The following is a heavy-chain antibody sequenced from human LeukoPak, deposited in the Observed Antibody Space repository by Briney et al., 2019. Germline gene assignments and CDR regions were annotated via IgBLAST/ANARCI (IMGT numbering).Heavy chain of an antibody. D-gene: IGHD2-21*02. CDR3: ASEPDIRFMVTQSDAFDI. V-gene: IGHV3-23*01. CDR1: GFTVSSNY. Sequence: GGSLRLSCAASGFTVSSNYMSWVRQAPGKGLEWVSAISGSGRSTFYADSVMGRFTISRDNSKNKLDLQMNSLRAEDTAIYYCASEPDIRFMVTQSDAFDIWGQGTMVTVSS. J-gene: IGHJ3*02. CDR2: ISGSGRST.